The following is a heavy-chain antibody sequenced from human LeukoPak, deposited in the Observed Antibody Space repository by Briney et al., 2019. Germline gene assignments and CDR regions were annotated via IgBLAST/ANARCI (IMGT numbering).Heavy chain of an antibody. CDR1: GFTFSSHS. J-gene: IGHJ5*02. V-gene: IGHV3-21*01. Sequence: GGSLRLSCAASGFTFSSHSMNWVRQAPGKGLEWVSSISSSSSYIYYADSVKGRFTISRDNAKNSLYLQMNSLRAEDTAVYYCYAVTTPNWFDPWGQGTLVTVSS. CDR2: ISSSSSYI. D-gene: IGHD4-17*01. CDR3: YAVTTPNWFDP.